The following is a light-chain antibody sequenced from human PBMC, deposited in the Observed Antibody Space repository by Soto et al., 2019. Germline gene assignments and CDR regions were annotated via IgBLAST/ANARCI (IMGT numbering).Light chain of an antibody. CDR2: GAS. J-gene: IGKJ1*01. V-gene: IGKV3-20*01. Sequence: EIVLTQSPGTLSLSPGERATLSCRTSQSVRSSHLAWYQQKPGQAPRLLIYGASSRATGIPDRFSGSGSGTDFTLTIRRLEPEDFAVYYCQQYGSSYPWTFGQGTKVDIK. CDR1: QSVRSSH. CDR3: QQYGSSYPWT.